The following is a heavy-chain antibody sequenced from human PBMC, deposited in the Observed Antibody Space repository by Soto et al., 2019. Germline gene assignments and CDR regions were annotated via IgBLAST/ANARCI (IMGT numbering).Heavy chain of an antibody. J-gene: IGHJ5*02. CDR2: FYPSGRT. CDR1: GASISDYY. CDR3: ARDVSSGWSIYDWFDP. V-gene: IGHV4-59*01. Sequence: SETLSLTCTVSGASISDYYWSWIRQSPGKGLDWIGYFYPSGRTDYNPSLKSRVTISVDTSKNQFSLELNSLTAADTAVYYCARDVSSGWSIYDWFDPWGQGTLVTVSS. D-gene: IGHD6-19*01.